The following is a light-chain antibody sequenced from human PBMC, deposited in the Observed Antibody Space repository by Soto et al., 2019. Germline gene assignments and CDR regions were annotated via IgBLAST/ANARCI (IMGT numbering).Light chain of an antibody. V-gene: IGLV2-14*03. CDR2: DVS. CDR3: SSYTSMSTYV. Sequence: QSALTQPASVSGSPGQSITISCTGTSSDVGGYDFVSWYQHHPGKAPRLMIYDVSHRPSGVSDRFSASKSGNTASLTISGLLAEDAADYYCSSYTSMSTYVFGTGTKLTVL. CDR1: SSDVGGYDF. J-gene: IGLJ1*01.